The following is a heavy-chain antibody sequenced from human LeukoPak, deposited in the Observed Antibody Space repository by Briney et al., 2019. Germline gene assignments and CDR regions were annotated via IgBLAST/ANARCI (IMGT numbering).Heavy chain of an antibody. CDR2: IWYDGSNK. Sequence: GGSLRLSCAVSGFTFSNYWMHWVRQAPGKGLEWVAVIWYDGSNKYYADSVKGRSTISRDNSRNTLYLQMNSLRGEDTAVYYCAKSVGSGSCYNNDCWGQGTLVTVSS. CDR3: AKSVGSGSCYNNDC. D-gene: IGHD3-10*01. V-gene: IGHV3-33*06. CDR1: GFTFSNYW. J-gene: IGHJ4*02.